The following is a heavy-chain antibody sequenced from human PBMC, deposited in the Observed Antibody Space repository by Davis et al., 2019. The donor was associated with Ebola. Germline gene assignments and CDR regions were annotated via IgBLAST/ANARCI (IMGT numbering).Heavy chain of an antibody. D-gene: IGHD3-3*01. CDR3: ARQGWSGYSLRHWLDP. CDR1: GGSTSTYF. Sequence: MPSETLSPTCPVPGGSTSTYFRRRIRQPPGKGLELIGYVYYSGSANYNPSLKSRVTISVDTSENQFSLRLGSVAAADTAVYYCARQGWSGYSLRHWLDPWSRGTLVTVSS. V-gene: IGHV4-59*01. J-gene: IGHJ5*02. CDR2: VYYSGSA.